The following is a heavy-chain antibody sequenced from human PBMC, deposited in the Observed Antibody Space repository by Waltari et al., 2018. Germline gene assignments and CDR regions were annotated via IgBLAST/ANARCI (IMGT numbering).Heavy chain of an antibody. CDR3: ASGRGESRRTGYYGMDV. Sequence: QVQLQQWGAGLLKPSETLSLTCAVYGGSFSGYYWSWIRQPPGKGLEWIGEINQTGSTNYNPPLTSRVTISVDTSKNQFSLKLSSVTAADTAVYYCASGRGESRRTGYYGMDVWGQGTTVTVSS. D-gene: IGHD4-17*01. CDR1: GGSFSGYY. CDR2: INQTGST. J-gene: IGHJ6*02. V-gene: IGHV4-34*01.